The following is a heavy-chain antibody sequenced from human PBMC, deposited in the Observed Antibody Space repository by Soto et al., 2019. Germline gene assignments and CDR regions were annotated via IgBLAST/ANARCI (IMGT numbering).Heavy chain of an antibody. CDR2: ISGSGGST. Sequence: GTLGLSCAASVATFSSYAMSGVRQAPGKGLEWVSAISGSGGSTYYADSVKGRFTISRDNSKNTLYLQMNSLRAEDTAVYYCAKALGKMKPFDYWGQGTLVTVSS. V-gene: IGHV3-23*01. CDR3: AKALGKMKPFDY. CDR1: VATFSSYA. J-gene: IGHJ4*02. D-gene: IGHD7-27*01.